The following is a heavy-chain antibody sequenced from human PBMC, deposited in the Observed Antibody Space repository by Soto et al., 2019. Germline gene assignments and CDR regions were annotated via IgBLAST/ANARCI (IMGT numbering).Heavy chain of an antibody. D-gene: IGHD6-13*01. V-gene: IGHV1-18*01. Sequence: QVQLVQSGAEVKKPGASVKVSCKASGYTFTSYGISRVRQAPGQGLEWMGGINPYNGNSQYGDQFSGRVTVTADTSTTTSFMEVTSLTSDDTAVFYGARVGVGLAARRVGPHGGQGTVVPVSS. CDR1: GYTFTSYG. J-gene: IGHJ4*02. CDR3: ARVGVGLAARRVGPH. CDR2: INPYNGNS.